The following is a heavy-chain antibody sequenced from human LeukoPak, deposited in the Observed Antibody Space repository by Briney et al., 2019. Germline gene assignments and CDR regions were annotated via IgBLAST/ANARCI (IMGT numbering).Heavy chain of an antibody. CDR2: ISGSGGST. Sequence: GASLRLSCAASGFTFSSYAMSWVHQAPGKGLEWVSVISGSGGSTYYADSVKGRFTISRDNSKNTLYLQMNSLRDEDTAVYYCANLESGDDVFDIWGQGTMVTVSS. CDR1: GFTFSSYA. CDR3: ANLESGDDVFDI. V-gene: IGHV3-23*01. D-gene: IGHD5-12*01. J-gene: IGHJ3*02.